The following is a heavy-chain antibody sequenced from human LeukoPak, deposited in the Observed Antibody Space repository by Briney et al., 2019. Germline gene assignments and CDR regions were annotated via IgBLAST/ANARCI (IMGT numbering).Heavy chain of an antibody. Sequence: SETLSLTCTVSGGSISSGDYYWSWIRQPAGKGLEWIGRIYTSGSTNYNPSLKSRVTMSVDTSKNQFSLQLTSVTAADTAVYYCARGGDSSGYEYYFDYWGQGTLVTVSS. CDR1: GGSISSGDYY. CDR3: ARGGDSSGYEYYFDY. J-gene: IGHJ4*02. CDR2: IYTSGST. D-gene: IGHD3-22*01. V-gene: IGHV4-61*02.